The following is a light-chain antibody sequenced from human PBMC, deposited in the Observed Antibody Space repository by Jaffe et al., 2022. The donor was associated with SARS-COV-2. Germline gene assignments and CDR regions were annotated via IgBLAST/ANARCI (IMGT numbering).Light chain of an antibody. CDR2: RND. Sequence: QSALTQPPSASGTPGQRVTISCSGSSSDIGSNTVNWYQQLPGTAPKPLIYRNDERPSGVPDRFSGSKSGTSASLVISGLQSEDEAEYHCAAWHDSLNGPVFGGGTKLTVL. CDR1: SSDIGSNT. V-gene: IGLV1-44*01. CDR3: AAWHDSLNGPV. J-gene: IGLJ3*02.